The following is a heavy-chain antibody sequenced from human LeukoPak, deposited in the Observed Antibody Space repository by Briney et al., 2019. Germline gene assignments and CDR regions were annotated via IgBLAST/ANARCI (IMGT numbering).Heavy chain of an antibody. V-gene: IGHV5-51*01. CDR1: GYSFTKYW. Sequence: GESLKISCKASGYSFTKYWIGWVRQMPGKGLEWMGIIYPGDSDTRYSPSSQGQVTISADKSISTAYLQWSSLQASDTAMYHCVRLFRNWSDGGVDRWGQGTLVTVSS. CDR2: IYPGDSDT. D-gene: IGHD1-1*01. J-gene: IGHJ4*02. CDR3: VRLFRNWSDGGVDR.